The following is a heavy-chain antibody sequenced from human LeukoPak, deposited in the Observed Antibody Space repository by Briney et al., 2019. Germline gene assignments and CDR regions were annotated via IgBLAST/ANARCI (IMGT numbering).Heavy chain of an antibody. V-gene: IGHV3-33*01. CDR1: GFTFSSYG. Sequence: GRSLRLSCAASGFTFSSYGMHWVRQAPGKGLEWVAVIWYDGSNKYYADSVKGRFTISRDNSKNTLYLQMNSLRAEDTAVYYCARDLYSSGWYPNYYYYYGMDVWGQGTTVTVSS. CDR3: ARDLYSSGWYPNYYYYYGMDV. CDR2: IWYDGSNK. D-gene: IGHD6-19*01. J-gene: IGHJ6*02.